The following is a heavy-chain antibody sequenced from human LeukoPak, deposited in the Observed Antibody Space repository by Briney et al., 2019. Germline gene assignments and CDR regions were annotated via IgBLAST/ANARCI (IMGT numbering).Heavy chain of an antibody. CDR3: ARGDGVYVY. CDR2: IYFGGTT. Sequence: GGSLRLSCAASGFTVSSNYMTWVRQAPGQGLEWVSVIYFGGTTYYADSVKGRFTISRDNSKNTVYLQMNSLRAEDTAVYYCARGDGVYVYWGQGTLVTVSS. D-gene: IGHD5/OR15-5a*01. V-gene: IGHV3-53*01. CDR1: GFTVSSNY. J-gene: IGHJ4*02.